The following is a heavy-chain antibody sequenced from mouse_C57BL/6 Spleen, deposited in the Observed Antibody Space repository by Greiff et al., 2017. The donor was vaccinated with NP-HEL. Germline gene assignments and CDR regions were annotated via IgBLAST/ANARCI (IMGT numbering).Heavy chain of an antibody. Sequence: DVQLVESGGGLVKPGGSLKLSCAASGFTFSDYGMHWVRQAPEKGLEWVAYISSGSSTIYYADTVKGRFTISRDNAKNTLFLQMTSLRSEDTAMYYCARVPYYGSNWYFDVWGTGTTVTVSS. D-gene: IGHD1-1*01. V-gene: IGHV5-17*01. CDR3: ARVPYYGSNWYFDV. CDR1: GFTFSDYG. CDR2: ISSGSSTI. J-gene: IGHJ1*03.